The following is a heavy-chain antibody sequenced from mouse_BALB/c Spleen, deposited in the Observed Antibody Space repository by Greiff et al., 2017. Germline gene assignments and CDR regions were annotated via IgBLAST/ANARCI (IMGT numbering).Heavy chain of an antibody. D-gene: IGHD2-4*01. Sequence: QVQLQQSGAELAKPGASVKMSCKASGYTFTSYWMHWVKQSHGQGLEWIGYINPSTGYTEYNQKFKDKATLTADKSSSTAYMQLSSLTSEDSADYYCTRDYDLYAMDYWGQGTSVTVSS. CDR2: INPSTGYT. V-gene: IGHV1-4*01. CDR3: TRDYDLYAMDY. J-gene: IGHJ4*01. CDR1: GYTFTSYW.